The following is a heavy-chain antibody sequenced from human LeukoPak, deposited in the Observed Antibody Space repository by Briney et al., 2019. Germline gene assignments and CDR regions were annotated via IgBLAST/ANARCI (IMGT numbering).Heavy chain of an antibody. CDR3: ARGASSHGYYYYGMDV. Sequence: ASVKVSCKASGYTFTSYDINWVRQATGQGLEWMGWMNPNSGNTGYAQKFQGRVTMTRNTSISTAYMELSSLRSEDTSVYYCARGASSHGYYYYGMDVWGQGTTVTVSS. CDR2: MNPNSGNT. V-gene: IGHV1-8*01. D-gene: IGHD6-13*01. J-gene: IGHJ6*02. CDR1: GYTFTSYD.